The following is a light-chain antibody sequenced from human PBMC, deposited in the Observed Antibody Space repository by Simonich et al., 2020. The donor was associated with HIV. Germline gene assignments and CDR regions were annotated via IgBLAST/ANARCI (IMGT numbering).Light chain of an antibody. CDR2: DVS. CDR1: SRYVGGYNY. J-gene: IGLJ2*01. CDR3: SSYTSSTTVI. Sequence: QSALTQPASVSGSPGQSITISCTGTSRYVGGYNYVTWYQQHPGKAPKLMIYDVSKRPSGVSNRFSGSKSGNTASLTISGLQAEDEADYYGSSYTSSTTVIFGGGTKLTVL. V-gene: IGLV2-14*01.